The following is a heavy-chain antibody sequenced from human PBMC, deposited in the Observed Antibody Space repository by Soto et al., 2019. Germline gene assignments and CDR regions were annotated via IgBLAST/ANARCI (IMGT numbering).Heavy chain of an antibody. CDR2: INPSGGST. D-gene: IGHD5-12*01. V-gene: IGHV1-46*01. J-gene: IGHJ6*02. CDR1: GYTFTSYY. Sequence: ASVKVSCKASGYTFTSYYMHWVRQAPGQGLEWMGIINPSGGSTSYAQKFQGRVTMTRDTSTSTVYMELSSLRSEDTAVYYCARTLRDGYKGPADYYSMDVWGQATTVTVSS. CDR3: ARTLRDGYKGPADYYSMDV.